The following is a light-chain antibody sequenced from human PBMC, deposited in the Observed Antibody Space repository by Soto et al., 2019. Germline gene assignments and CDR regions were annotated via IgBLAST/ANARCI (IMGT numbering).Light chain of an antibody. Sequence: DILLTLSAAPLSLPPWARAPLSCRARQSVSISVAWYQPQPDQAPPLLRYAAANRATGIPAKFSGSGCGTDFTLTISSLKPEESAVYNGQQRSNSPPRFTAGQETRRE. V-gene: IGKV3-11*01. CDR2: AAA. J-gene: IGKJ5*01. CDR3: QQRSNSPPRFT. CDR1: QSVSIS.